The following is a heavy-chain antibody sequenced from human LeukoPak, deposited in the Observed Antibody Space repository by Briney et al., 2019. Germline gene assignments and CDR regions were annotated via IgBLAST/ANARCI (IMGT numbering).Heavy chain of an antibody. CDR1: GYTFTSYG. CDR2: ISAYNGNT. D-gene: IGHD1-26*01. V-gene: IGHV1-18*01. CDR3: ARVTRIPGPTPTNFDC. J-gene: IGHJ4*02. Sequence: ASVKVSCKASGYTFTSYGITWVRQAPGQGLEWMGLISAYNGNTKYAQNFQGRVTMTTDTSTTTAYMELRSLRSDDTAVYYCARVTRIPGPTPTNFDCWGQGTLVTVSS.